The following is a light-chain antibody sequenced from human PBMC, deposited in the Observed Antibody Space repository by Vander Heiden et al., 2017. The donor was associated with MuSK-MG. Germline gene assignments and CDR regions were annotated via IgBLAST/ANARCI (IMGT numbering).Light chain of an antibody. CDR1: SSDVGGYNY. CDR3: SSYTSSSTNVV. Sequence: SALTPPAPVSGSPGPPITISCTGTSSDVGGYNYVSWYQQHPGKAPKLMIYDVSNRPSGVSNRFSGSKSGNTASLTISGLQAEDEADYYCSSYTSSSTNVVFGGGTKLTVL. CDR2: DVS. J-gene: IGLJ2*01. V-gene: IGLV2-14*01.